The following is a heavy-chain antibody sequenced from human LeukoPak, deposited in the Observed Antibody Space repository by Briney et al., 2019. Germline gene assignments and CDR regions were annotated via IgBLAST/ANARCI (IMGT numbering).Heavy chain of an antibody. CDR1: GGSFSGYY. CDR3: ASRVITMIVVARNWFDP. CDR2: INHSGST. Sequence: SETLSLTCAVYGGSFSGYYWSWIRQPPGKGLEWIGEINHSGSTNHNPSLKSRVTISVDTSKNQFSLKLSSVTAADTAVYYCASRVITMIVVARNWFDPWGQGTLVTVSS. V-gene: IGHV4-34*01. D-gene: IGHD3-22*01. J-gene: IGHJ5*02.